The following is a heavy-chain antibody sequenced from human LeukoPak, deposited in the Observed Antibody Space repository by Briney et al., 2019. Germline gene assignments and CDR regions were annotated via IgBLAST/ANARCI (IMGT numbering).Heavy chain of an antibody. D-gene: IGHD3-16*01. J-gene: IGHJ5*02. CDR3: ARGHYCANTACYPRFDP. CDR2: ISYSGST. V-gene: IGHV4-31*03. CDR1: GSSISGGAYY. Sequence: SETLSLTCTVSGSSISGGAYYWNWIRHLPGKGLEWIGHISYSGSTHYKPSLKSRVSISVDTSKNLFSLKLNSVTPADTAVYYCARGHYCANTACYPRFDPWGQGTLVTVSS.